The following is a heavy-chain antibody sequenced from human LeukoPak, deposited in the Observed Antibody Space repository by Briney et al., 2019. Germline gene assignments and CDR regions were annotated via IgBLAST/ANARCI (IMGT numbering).Heavy chain of an antibody. D-gene: IGHD6-13*01. V-gene: IGHV1-18*01. CDR2: ISAYNGNT. CDR3: ARDRIAAATYPSAFGY. CDR1: GYTLTSYG. Sequence: GASVKVSCKASGYTLTSYGISWVRQAPGQGLEWMGWISAYNGNTNYAQKLQGRVTMTTDTSTSTAYMELRSLRSDDTAVYYCARDRIAAATYPSAFGYWGQGTLVTVSS. J-gene: IGHJ4*02.